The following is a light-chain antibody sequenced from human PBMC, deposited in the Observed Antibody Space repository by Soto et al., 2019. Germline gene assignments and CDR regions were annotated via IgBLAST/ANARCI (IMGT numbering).Light chain of an antibody. CDR2: EVS. Sequence: QSALTHPPSASRSPGQSVTIFCTGTSSDVGAYNYVSWYQQLPDKAPKLIIYEVSKRPSGVPDRFSGSKSGNTASLTVSGLQAEDEADYYCTSYAGTYSFFYVFGTGTKVTVL. CDR3: TSYAGTYSFFYV. CDR1: SSDVGAYNY. V-gene: IGLV2-8*01. J-gene: IGLJ1*01.